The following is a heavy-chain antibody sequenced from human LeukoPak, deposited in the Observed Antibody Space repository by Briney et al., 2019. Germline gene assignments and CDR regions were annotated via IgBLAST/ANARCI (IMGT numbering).Heavy chain of an antibody. Sequence: PGRSLRLSCAASGFTFSSYGMHWVRQAPGKGLEWVAVISYDGSNKYYADSVKGRFTISRDNSKNTLYLQMNSLRAEDTAVYYCAKDSSSWYGGYYYYYYMDVWGKGTTVTISS. CDR1: GFTFSSYG. V-gene: IGHV3-30*18. CDR3: AKDSSSWYGGYYYYYYMDV. D-gene: IGHD6-13*01. J-gene: IGHJ6*03. CDR2: ISYDGSNK.